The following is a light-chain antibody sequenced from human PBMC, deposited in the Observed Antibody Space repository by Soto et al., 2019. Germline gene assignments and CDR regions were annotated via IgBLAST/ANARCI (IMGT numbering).Light chain of an antibody. J-gene: IGLJ1*01. CDR2: EVT. V-gene: IGLV2-14*01. CDR1: SSDVGRYSH. CDR3: NSYTGSSTSYV. Sequence: QSVLTQPASVSGSPGQSITISCSGTSSDVGRYSHVAWYQQFPGKTPKLIIYEVTYRPSGVSHRFSASKSGNTGSLTISGLQAGDEADYSCNSYTGSSTSYVFGTGTKVTVL.